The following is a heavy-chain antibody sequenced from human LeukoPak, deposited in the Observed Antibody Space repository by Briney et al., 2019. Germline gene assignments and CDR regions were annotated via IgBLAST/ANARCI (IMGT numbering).Heavy chain of an antibody. CDR2: IIPIFGTA. D-gene: IGHD4-23*01. V-gene: IGHV1-69*05. Sequence: GASVKVSCKASGGTFSSYAISWVRQAPGQGLEWMGGIIPIFGTANYAQKFQGRVTITTDESTSTAYMELSSLRSEDTAVYYCARFTRDYCGNSLSYYFDYWGQGTLVTVSS. J-gene: IGHJ4*02. CDR3: ARFTRDYCGNSLSYYFDY. CDR1: GGTFSSYA.